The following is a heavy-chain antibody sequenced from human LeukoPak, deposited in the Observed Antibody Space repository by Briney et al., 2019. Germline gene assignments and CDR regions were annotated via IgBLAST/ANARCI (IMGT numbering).Heavy chain of an antibody. CDR3: AREGLYYYGSGSYFLP. Sequence: SETLSLTCTVSGGSISSSSYYWGWIRQPPGKGLEWIGSIYYSGSTYYNPSLKSRVTISVDTSKNQFSLKLSSVTAADTAVYYCAREGLYYYGSGSYFLPWGRGTLVTVSS. V-gene: IGHV4-39*07. CDR1: GGSISSSSYY. D-gene: IGHD3-10*01. CDR2: IYYSGST. J-gene: IGHJ5*02.